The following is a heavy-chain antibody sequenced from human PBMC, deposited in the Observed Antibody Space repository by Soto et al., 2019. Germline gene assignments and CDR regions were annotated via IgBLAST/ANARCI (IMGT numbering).Heavy chain of an antibody. D-gene: IGHD2-2*01. CDR3: ARHDCISSSGYYYYYYGMDV. CDR1: GGTFSSYA. CDR2: IIPIFGTV. Sequence: QVQLVQSGAEVKKPGSSVKVSCKASGGTFSSYAISWVRQAPGQGLEWMGGIIPIFGTVNYAQKFQGRVTITADEPTITAYMELSSLRSEDTAVYYCARHDCISSSGYYYYYYGMDVWGQGTTVTVSS. V-gene: IGHV1-69*12. J-gene: IGHJ6*02.